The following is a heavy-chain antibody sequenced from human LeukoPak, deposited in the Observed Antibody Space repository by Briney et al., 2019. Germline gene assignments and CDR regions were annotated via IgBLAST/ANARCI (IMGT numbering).Heavy chain of an antibody. Sequence: SETLSLTCTVSGGSISSYYWSWIRQPPGKGLEWIGYIYYSGSTNYNPSLKSRVTISVDTSKNQFSLKLSSVTAADTAVYYCARVGLAYYYDSSGYYYFDYWGQGTLVTVSS. V-gene: IGHV4-59*01. J-gene: IGHJ4*02. CDR3: ARVGLAYYYDSSGYYYFDY. D-gene: IGHD3-22*01. CDR2: IYYSGST. CDR1: GGSISSYY.